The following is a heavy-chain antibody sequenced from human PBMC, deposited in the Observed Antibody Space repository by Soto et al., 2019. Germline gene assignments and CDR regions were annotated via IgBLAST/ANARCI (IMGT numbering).Heavy chain of an antibody. Sequence: QVQLVQSGAEVKKPGSSVNVSCKASGGTFSSYTISWVRQAPGQGLEWMGRIIPILVIANYAQKFQGRVTINADNSTSTAYMDLSSLRAEDTAVYYCARGGAAAGVTHYYYMDVWGKGTTVTVSS. CDR2: IIPILVIA. CDR1: GGTFSSYT. D-gene: IGHD6-13*01. J-gene: IGHJ6*03. CDR3: ARGGAAAGVTHYYYMDV. V-gene: IGHV1-69*02.